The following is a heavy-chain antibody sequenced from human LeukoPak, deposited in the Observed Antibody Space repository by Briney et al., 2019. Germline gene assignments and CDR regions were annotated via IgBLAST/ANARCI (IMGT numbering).Heavy chain of an antibody. CDR1: GGPISSGGYY. CDR3: ARGRDHPDY. D-gene: IGHD2-21*02. CDR2: IYHSGST. J-gene: IGHJ4*02. V-gene: IGHV4-30-2*01. Sequence: SETLSLTCTVSGGPISSGGYYWSWIRQPPGKGLEWIGYIYHSGSTYYNPSLKSRVTISVDRSKNQFSLKLSSVTAADTAVYYCARGRDHPDYWGQGTLVTVSS.